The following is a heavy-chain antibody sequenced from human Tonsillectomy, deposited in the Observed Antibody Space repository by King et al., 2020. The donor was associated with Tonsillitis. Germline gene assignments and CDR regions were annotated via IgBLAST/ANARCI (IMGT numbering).Heavy chain of an antibody. CDR2: INHSGST. Sequence: VQLQQWGAGLLKPSETLSLTCAVYGGSFSGYYWSWIRQPPGKGLEWIGEINHSGSTNYNPSLKSLVTISVDTSKNQFSLKLSSVTAADTAVYYCARASGADFDYWGQGTLVTVSS. CDR3: ARASGADFDY. J-gene: IGHJ4*02. CDR1: GGSFSGYY. D-gene: IGHD3-10*01. V-gene: IGHV4-34*01.